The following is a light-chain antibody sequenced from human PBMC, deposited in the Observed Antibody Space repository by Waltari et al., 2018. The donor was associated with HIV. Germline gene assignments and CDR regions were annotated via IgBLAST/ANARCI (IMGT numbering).Light chain of an antibody. Sequence: QTVVTQEPSFSVSPGGTVTLTCALTSGSVSTGHFPNWYRQAPGQCPRTLMYDVNSRSSGVPDRFSGSITGGKAVLTITGAQADDECVYYCLLFVSGSWVFGGGTKVTV. J-gene: IGLJ3*02. V-gene: IGLV8-61*01. CDR3: LLFVSGSWV. CDR1: SGSVSTGHF. CDR2: DVN.